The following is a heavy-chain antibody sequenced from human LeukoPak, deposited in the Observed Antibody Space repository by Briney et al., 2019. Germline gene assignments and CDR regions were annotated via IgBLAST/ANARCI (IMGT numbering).Heavy chain of an antibody. Sequence: SVKVSCKASGGTFSSYAISWVRQAPGQGLEWMGRIIPILGIANYAQKFQGRVTITADKYTSIAYMELSSLRSEDTAVYYCARGTDSSSSDAFDIWGQGTMVTVSS. V-gene: IGHV1-69*04. CDR3: ARGTDSSSSDAFDI. D-gene: IGHD6-13*01. J-gene: IGHJ3*02. CDR1: GGTFSSYA. CDR2: IIPILGIA.